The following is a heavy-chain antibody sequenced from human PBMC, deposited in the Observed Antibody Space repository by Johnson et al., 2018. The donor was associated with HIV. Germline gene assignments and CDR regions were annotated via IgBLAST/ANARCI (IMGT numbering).Heavy chain of an antibody. V-gene: IGHV3-74*02. J-gene: IGHJ3*02. CDR2: INSDGSST. Sequence: VQLVESGGGFVQPGGSLRLSCAASGFTFSSYWMHWVRQAPGKGLVWVSRINSDGSSTNYADSVKGRFTISRDNAKNTLYLQMKNMRAEETAVYFCGKDRVAYSSGWDRDATFDIWGQWTMVTFSS. CDR1: GFTFSSYW. D-gene: IGHD6-19*01. CDR3: GKDRVAYSSGWDRDATFDI.